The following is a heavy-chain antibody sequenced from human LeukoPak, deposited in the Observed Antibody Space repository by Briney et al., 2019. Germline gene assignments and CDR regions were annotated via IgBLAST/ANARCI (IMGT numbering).Heavy chain of an antibody. J-gene: IGHJ4*02. CDR1: GFTFSSYS. D-gene: IGHD3-22*01. V-gene: IGHV3-48*02. CDR2: ISSSSSTI. Sequence: GGSLRLSCAASGFTFSSYSMNWVRQAPGKGLEWVSYISSSSSTIYYADSVKGRFTISRDNAKNSLYLQMNSLRDEDTAVYYCATARNNYDSSGYSALDYWGQGTLVTVSS. CDR3: ATARNNYDSSGYSALDY.